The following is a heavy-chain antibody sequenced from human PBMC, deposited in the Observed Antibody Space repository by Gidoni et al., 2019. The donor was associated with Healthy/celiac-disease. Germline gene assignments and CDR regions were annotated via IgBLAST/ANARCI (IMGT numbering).Heavy chain of an antibody. CDR3: ARDPYYGSGPGLYYYYYYGMDV. J-gene: IGHJ6*02. CDR2: IIPIFGTA. V-gene: IGHV1-69*01. Sequence: QVQLVQSGAEVKKPGSSVKVSCKASGGTFSSYAISWVRQAPGQGLEWMGGIIPIFGTANYAQKFQGRVTITADESTSTAYMELSSLRSEDTAVYYCARDPYYGSGPGLYYYYYYGMDVWGQGTTVTVSS. D-gene: IGHD3-10*01. CDR1: GGTFSSYA.